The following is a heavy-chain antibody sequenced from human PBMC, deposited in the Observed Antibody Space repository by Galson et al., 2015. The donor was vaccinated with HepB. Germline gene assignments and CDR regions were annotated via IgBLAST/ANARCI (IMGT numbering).Heavy chain of an antibody. D-gene: IGHD3-3*01. CDR1: GFTLDDYA. CDR3: AKSPSYDFWNDFSYYFDY. V-gene: IGHV3-9*01. CDR2: ISWKSGNI. J-gene: IGHJ4*02. Sequence: SLRLSCAASGFTLDDYAMHWVRQTPGKGLEWVSGISWKSGNIAYADSVKDRFTISRDNAKNSLFLQMNSLRAEDTALYHCAKSPSYDFWNDFSYYFDYWGQGTLVTVSS.